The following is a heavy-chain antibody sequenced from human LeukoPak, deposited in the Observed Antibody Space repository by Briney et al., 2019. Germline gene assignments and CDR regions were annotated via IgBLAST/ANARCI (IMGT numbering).Heavy chain of an antibody. D-gene: IGHD2-2*01. CDR3: TVYPLGYCSSTSCYSYFDY. CDR2: IISKSDGGTT. CDR1: GFTFSNAW. V-gene: IGHV3-15*01. Sequence: GGSLRLSCAASGFTFSNAWMSWVRQAPGKGLEWVGRIISKSDGGTTDYAAPVEGGVTVSRDDSKNTLYLQINSLKTEDTAVYYCTVYPLGYCSSTSCYSYFDYWGQGTLVTVSS. J-gene: IGHJ4*02.